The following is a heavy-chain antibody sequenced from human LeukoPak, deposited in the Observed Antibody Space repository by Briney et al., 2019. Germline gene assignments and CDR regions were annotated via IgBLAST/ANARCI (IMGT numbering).Heavy chain of an antibody. J-gene: IGHJ4*02. V-gene: IGHV3-11*01. CDR2: IRRSGNTN. CDR1: GFTFSEYY. Sequence: GRSLRLSCAASGFTFSEYYMSWIPQAPGQGLEWFSCIRRSGNTNYYADCLKSRFTNSRDNAKNFLYMQMNRLRAEETAVYYCGKDNCLIRPSSGYYDYWGQGTLVTVSS. CDR3: GKDNCLIRPSSGYYDY. D-gene: IGHD3-22*01.